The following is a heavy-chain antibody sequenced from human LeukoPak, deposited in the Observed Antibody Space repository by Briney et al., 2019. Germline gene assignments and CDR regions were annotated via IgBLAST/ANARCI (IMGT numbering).Heavy chain of an antibody. Sequence: ASVKVSCKASGYTFRDYYINWVRRAPGQGLEWMGWIHPNGGAATYTQKFQGRVTMTRDTSINTAYMELSRLRSDDTAVYYCARDRGGGRPGWYNGMDVWGQGTAVIVSS. CDR1: GYTFRDYY. CDR2: IHPNGGAA. CDR3: ARDRGGGRPGWYNGMDV. D-gene: IGHD1-26*01. J-gene: IGHJ6*02. V-gene: IGHV1-2*02.